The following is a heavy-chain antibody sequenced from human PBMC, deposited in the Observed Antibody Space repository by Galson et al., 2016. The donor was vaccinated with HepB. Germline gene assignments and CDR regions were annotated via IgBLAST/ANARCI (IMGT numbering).Heavy chain of an antibody. CDR1: GFSLSNCA. V-gene: IGHV3-23*01. J-gene: IGHJ4*02. CDR3: AKGDRGYCSGSICYPIDY. CDR2: ISDSGFST. Sequence: SLRLSCAASGFSLSNCAMSWVRQAPGKGLEWVSCISDSGFSTYYADSVKGRFTISRDNSRNTVYLQMNSLRAEDTAVYYCAKGDRGYCSGSICYPIDYWGQGTLVTVSS. D-gene: IGHD2-15*01.